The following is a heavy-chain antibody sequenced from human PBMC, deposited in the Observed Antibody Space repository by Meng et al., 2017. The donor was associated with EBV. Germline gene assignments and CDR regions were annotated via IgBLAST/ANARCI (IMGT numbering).Heavy chain of an antibody. CDR1: GFIFRDSA. J-gene: IGHJ4*02. D-gene: IGHD3-16*01. Sequence: VHPGGGGGALGPPVGYVKPSCGSSGFIFRDSAMHWVRQASGKGLEWVGRVETKTSKYATAYAASVKGRFSVSRDDSKNMVFLEMNSLKTEDTARYYCWGDLNYGSYWGQGTLVTVSS. V-gene: IGHV3-73*01. CDR3: WGDLNYGSY. CDR2: VETKTSKYAT.